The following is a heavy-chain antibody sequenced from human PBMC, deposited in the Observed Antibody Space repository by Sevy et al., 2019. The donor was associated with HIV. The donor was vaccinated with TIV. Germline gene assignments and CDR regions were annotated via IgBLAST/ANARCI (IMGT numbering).Heavy chain of an antibody. CDR1: GGSISSYY. Sequence: SETLSLTRTVSGGSISSYYWSWIRQPPGKGLEWIGYIYYSGSTNYNPSLKSRVTISVDTSKNQFSLKLSSVTAADTAVYYCARARIVVVPAAIWFDPWGQGTLVTVSS. J-gene: IGHJ5*02. V-gene: IGHV4-59*01. D-gene: IGHD2-2*01. CDR3: ARARIVVVPAAIWFDP. CDR2: IYYSGST.